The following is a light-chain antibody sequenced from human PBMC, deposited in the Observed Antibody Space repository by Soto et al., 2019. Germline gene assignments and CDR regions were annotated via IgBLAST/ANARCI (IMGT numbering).Light chain of an antibody. Sequence: IQLTQSPSSLSASVGDRVTITCRASQGIRNYLAWYQQKPGRAPRLLIYGASTLRSGVPSRFNGSRSGTDFTLTISSLQPEDFATYYCQQSYSTPWTFGQGTKVDIK. CDR2: GAS. J-gene: IGKJ1*01. CDR3: QQSYSTPWT. CDR1: QGIRNY. V-gene: IGKV1-39*01.